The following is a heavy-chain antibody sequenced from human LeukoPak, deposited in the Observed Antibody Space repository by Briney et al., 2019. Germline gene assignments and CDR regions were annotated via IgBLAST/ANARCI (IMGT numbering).Heavy chain of an antibody. D-gene: IGHD3-9*01. CDR2: IYHSGST. CDR3: ARGELYYDILTGYYQGGAFDI. V-gene: IGHV4-38-2*02. CDR1: GYSISSGYY. Sequence: SETLSLTCTVSGYSISSGYYWGWIRRPPGKGLEWIGSIYHSGSTYYNPSLKSRVTISVDTSKNQFSLKLSSVTAADTAVYYCARGELYYDILTGYYQGGAFDIWGQGTMVTVSS. J-gene: IGHJ3*02.